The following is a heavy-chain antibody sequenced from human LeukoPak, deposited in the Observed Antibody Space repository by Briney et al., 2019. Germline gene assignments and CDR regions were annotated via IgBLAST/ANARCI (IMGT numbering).Heavy chain of an antibody. V-gene: IGHV4-59*01. D-gene: IGHD3-10*01. CDR2: IYHSGST. Sequence: SETLSLTCTVSGGSISSYYWSWIRQPPAKGLEWIGYIYHSGSTNYNPSLKSRVTISVDTSKNQFSLKLSSVTAADTAVYYCARDRHGSGSAHSFDPWGQGTLVTVSS. CDR1: GGSISSYY. CDR3: ARDRHGSGSAHSFDP. J-gene: IGHJ5*02.